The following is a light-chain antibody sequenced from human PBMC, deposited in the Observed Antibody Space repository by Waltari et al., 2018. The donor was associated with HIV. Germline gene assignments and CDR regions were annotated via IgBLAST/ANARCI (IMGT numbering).Light chain of an antibody. CDR1: QSVLYNSNNKNY. V-gene: IGKV4-1*01. CDR3: LQYYSTPLT. J-gene: IGKJ4*01. Sequence: DIVMTQSPDSLAVSLGERATINCKSSQSVLYNSNNKNYLAWYQQKAGQSPKLLIYWASTRESGVPERLSGSGSGTDFTLTISSLQAEDVAVFYCLQYYSTPLTFGGGTKVEIK. CDR2: WAS.